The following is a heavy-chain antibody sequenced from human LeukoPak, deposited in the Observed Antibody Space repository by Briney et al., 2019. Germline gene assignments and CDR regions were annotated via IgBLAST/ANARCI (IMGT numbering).Heavy chain of an antibody. J-gene: IGHJ4*02. D-gene: IGHD6-13*01. CDR2: LSYDGSIK. CDR3: ARGVSTWYRIDY. CDR1: GFPFSSYS. Sequence: GGSLRLSCVASGFPFSSYSFHWVRQAPGKGLEWVALLSYDGSIKHYADSVKGRFTLSRDNSKSSVYLQMDSLKADDTAGYYCARGVSTWYRIDYWGQGTLVTVFS. V-gene: IGHV3-30*01.